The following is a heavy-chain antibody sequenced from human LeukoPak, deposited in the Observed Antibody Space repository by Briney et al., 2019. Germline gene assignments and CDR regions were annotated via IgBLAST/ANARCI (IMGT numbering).Heavy chain of an antibody. CDR1: GGSISSHY. D-gene: IGHD6-13*01. Sequence: PSETMSLTCTVSGGSISSHYWSWIRQPPGKGLEYIGYINYSGSTSYNPSLKSRVTISLDTSKKQFSLKLSSVTAADTAVYYCARKGDSSSWSSYAFDIWGQGTLVTVSS. CDR2: INYSGST. V-gene: IGHV4-59*11. CDR3: ARKGDSSSWSSYAFDI. J-gene: IGHJ3*02.